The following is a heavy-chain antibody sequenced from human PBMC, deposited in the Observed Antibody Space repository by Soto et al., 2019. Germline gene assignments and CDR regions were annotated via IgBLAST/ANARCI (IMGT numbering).Heavy chain of an antibody. CDR3: ARHDYGDYGFGAFDI. D-gene: IGHD4-17*01. CDR1: GYRFTSYW. Sequence: GESLKISCQCSGYRFTSYWIGWVRQMPGKGLEWMGIIYPGDSDTRYSPSFQGQVTISADKSISTAYLQWSSLKASDTAMYYCARHDYGDYGFGAFDIWGQGTMVTVSS. J-gene: IGHJ3*02. CDR2: IYPGDSDT. V-gene: IGHV5-51*01.